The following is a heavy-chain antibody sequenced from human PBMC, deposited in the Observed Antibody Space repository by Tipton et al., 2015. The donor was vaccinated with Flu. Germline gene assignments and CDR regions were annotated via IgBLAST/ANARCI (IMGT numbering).Heavy chain of an antibody. J-gene: IGHJ4*02. CDR1: GGSISSYY. V-gene: IGHV4-39*07. CDR3: ARRVVVPAAIYFDY. CDR2: IYYSGST. D-gene: IGHD2-2*01. Sequence: LRLSCTVSGGSISSYYWSWIRQPPGKGLEWIGSIYYSGSTYYNSSLKSRVTISVDTSKNQFSLKLSSVTAADTAVYYCARRVVVPAAIYFDYWGQGTLVTVSS.